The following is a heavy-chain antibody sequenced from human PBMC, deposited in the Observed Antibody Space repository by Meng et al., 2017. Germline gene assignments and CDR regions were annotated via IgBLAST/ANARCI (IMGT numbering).Heavy chain of an antibody. J-gene: IGHJ5*02. CDR2: IKQDGSEK. CDR1: GFTFSSYW. V-gene: IGHV3-7*01. CDR3: ARLSDVYGSGSYGVFWFDP. D-gene: IGHD3-10*01. Sequence: GESLKISCAASGFTFSSYWMSWVRQAPGKRLEWVANIKQDGSEKYYVDSVKGRFTISRDNAKNSLYLQMNSLRAVDTAVYYCARLSDVYGSGSYGVFWFDPWGQGTLVTVSS.